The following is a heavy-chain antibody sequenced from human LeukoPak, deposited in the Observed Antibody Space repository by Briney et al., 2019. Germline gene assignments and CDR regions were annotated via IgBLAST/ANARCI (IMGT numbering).Heavy chain of an antibody. D-gene: IGHD3-22*01. Sequence: GASVKVSCKASGYTFTSYYMHWVRQAPGQGLEGRGMINPSGGSTSYAQKFQGRGSMTRDRSTSTVYMELSSLRSEDTAVYYCARDLTDSSGYYLDYWGQGTLVTVSS. J-gene: IGHJ4*02. CDR2: INPSGGST. CDR3: ARDLTDSSGYYLDY. CDR1: GYTFTSYY. V-gene: IGHV1-46*01.